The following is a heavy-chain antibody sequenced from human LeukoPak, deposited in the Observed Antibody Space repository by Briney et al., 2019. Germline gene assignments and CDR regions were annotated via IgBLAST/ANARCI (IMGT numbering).Heavy chain of an antibody. CDR1: GFTFSSYS. CDR3: ARDQLQQLALFDY. J-gene: IGHJ4*02. CDR2: ISSSSSYI. D-gene: IGHD6-13*01. V-gene: IGHV3-21*01. Sequence: PGGSLRLSCAASGFTFSSYSMNWVRQAPGKGLEWVSSISSSSSYIYYADSVKGRFTISRDNAKNSLYLQMSSLRAEDTAVYYCARDQLQQLALFDYWGQGTLVTVSS.